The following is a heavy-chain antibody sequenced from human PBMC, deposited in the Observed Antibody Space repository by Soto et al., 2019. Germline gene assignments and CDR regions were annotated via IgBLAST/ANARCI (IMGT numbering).Heavy chain of an antibody. D-gene: IGHD6-13*01. CDR1: GYTFTGYY. Sequence: ASVKVSCKASGYTFTGYYMHWVRQAPGQRLEWMGWINPNSGGTNYAQKFQGWVTMTRDTSISTAYMELSRLRSDDTAVYYCARDRAAAGPNPPHYGMDVWGQGTTVTVSS. CDR2: INPNSGGT. J-gene: IGHJ6*02. CDR3: ARDRAAAGPNPPHYGMDV. V-gene: IGHV1-2*04.